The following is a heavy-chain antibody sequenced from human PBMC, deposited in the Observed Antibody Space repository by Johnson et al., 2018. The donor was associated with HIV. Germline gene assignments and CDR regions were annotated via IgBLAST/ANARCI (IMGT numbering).Heavy chain of an antibody. CDR3: AREPSIAAAGGDGAFDI. D-gene: IGHD6-13*01. V-gene: IGHV3-9*01. CDR2: ISWNSGIT. Sequence: VQLVESGGGLVQPGRSLRLSCAASGFTFDDYAMHWVRQAPGKGPEWVSGISWNSGITGYADSVKGRFTISRDNSKNTLYLQMNSLRAEDTAVYYCAREPSIAAAGGDGAFDIWGRGTMLTVSS. J-gene: IGHJ3*02. CDR1: GFTFDDYA.